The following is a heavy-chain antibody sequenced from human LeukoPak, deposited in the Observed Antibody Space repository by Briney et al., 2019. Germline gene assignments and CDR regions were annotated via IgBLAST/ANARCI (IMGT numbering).Heavy chain of an antibody. V-gene: IGHV3-23*01. CDR1: GFTFSSYN. CDR2: ISGSGGST. J-gene: IGHJ3*02. CDR3: ARPAPSLADAFDI. Sequence: GGSLRLSCAASGFTFSSYNMIWVRQAPGKGLEWVSAISGSGGSTYYADSVKGRFIVSRDNSKNTLYLQMNSLRAEDTAVYYCARPAPSLADAFDIWGQGTMVTVSS.